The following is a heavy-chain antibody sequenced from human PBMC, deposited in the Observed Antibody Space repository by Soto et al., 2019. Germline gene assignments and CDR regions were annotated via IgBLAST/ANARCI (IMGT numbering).Heavy chain of an antibody. CDR1: GGSFSGYY. D-gene: IGHD2-2*01. J-gene: IGHJ5*02. V-gene: IGHV4-34*01. CDR2: INHSGST. CDR3: ATLLVPAAPAGIGWFDP. Sequence: SETLSLTCAVYGGSFSGYYWSWIRQPPGKGLEWIGEINHSGSTNYNPSLKSRVTISVDTSKNQFSLKLSSVTAADTAVYYCATLLVPAAPAGIGWFDPWGQGTLVTVSS.